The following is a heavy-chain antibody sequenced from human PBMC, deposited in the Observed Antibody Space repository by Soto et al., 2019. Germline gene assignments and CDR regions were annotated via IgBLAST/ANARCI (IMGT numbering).Heavy chain of an antibody. CDR1: GFSLSTSGMC. J-gene: IGHJ4*02. D-gene: IGHD1-26*01. V-gene: IGHV2-70*11. CDR2: IDWDDDK. Sequence: SGPTLVNPTQTLTLTCTFSGFSLSTSGMCMSWIRQPPGKALEWLARIDWDDDKYYSTSLKTRLTIPKDTSKNQVVLTMTNMDPVDTATYYCARIPRSYSGSYTYFDHWGQGTLVTVSS. CDR3: ARIPRSYSGSYTYFDH.